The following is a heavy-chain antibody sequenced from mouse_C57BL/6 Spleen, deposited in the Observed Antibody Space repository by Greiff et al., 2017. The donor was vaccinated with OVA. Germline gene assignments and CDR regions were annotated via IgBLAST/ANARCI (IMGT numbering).Heavy chain of an antibody. D-gene: IGHD2-12*01. CDR3: ARRRILWCYDGDRYFDV. CDR2: IWWDDDK. CDR1: GFSLSTFGMG. J-gene: IGHJ1*03. Sequence: QVTLNVSGPGILQPSQTLSLTCSFSGFSLSTFGMGVGWIRQPSGKGLEWLAHIWWDDDKYYNPALKSRLTISKDTSKNQVFLKIANVDTADTATYDCARRRILWCYDGDRYFDVWGTGTTVTVSS. V-gene: IGHV8-8*01.